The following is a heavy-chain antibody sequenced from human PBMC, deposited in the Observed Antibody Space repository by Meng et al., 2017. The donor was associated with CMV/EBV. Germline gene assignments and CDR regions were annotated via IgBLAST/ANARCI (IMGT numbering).Heavy chain of an antibody. V-gene: IGHV3-21*01. J-gene: IGHJ6*02. D-gene: IGHD2/OR15-2a*01. Sequence: GGSLRLSCAASGFTFSSYSMNWVRQAPGKGLEWVSSISSSSSYIYYADSVKGRFTISRDNAKNSLYLQMNSLRAEDTAVYYCARDSLYGGYYYGMDVWGQGTTLTVSS. CDR1: GFTFSSYS. CDR2: ISSSSSYI. CDR3: ARDSLYGGYYYGMDV.